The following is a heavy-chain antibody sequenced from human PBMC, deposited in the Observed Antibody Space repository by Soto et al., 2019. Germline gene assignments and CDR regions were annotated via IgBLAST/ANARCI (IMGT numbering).Heavy chain of an antibody. CDR3: ARDREGTPEFDY. V-gene: IGHV1-46*01. CDR1: GYTFTSYY. Sequence: ASVKVSCKASGYTFTSYYMHWVREAPGQGLGWMGIINPSGGSTSDAKKFQGRVTMTGDTSTSTVYMELSSLRSEDTAVYYWARDREGTPEFDYWGQGTLVTVSS. CDR2: INPSGGST. J-gene: IGHJ4*02. D-gene: IGHD1-1*01.